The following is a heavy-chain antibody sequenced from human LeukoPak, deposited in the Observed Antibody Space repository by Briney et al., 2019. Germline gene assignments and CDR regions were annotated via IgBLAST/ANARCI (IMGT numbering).Heavy chain of an antibody. D-gene: IGHD3-3*01. J-gene: IGHJ4*02. V-gene: IGHV3-23*01. Sequence: GGSLRLSCAASVVTFSGSAVSWVPQAPGRGVGGGSGISGSGGSTYNADAVNGRFTISSDNSKNTLSLQINNPRLGDTAVYYCSNRYYDFPLDYWGQGTLVTVSS. CDR1: VVTFSGSA. CDR2: ISGSGGST. CDR3: SNRYYDFPLDY.